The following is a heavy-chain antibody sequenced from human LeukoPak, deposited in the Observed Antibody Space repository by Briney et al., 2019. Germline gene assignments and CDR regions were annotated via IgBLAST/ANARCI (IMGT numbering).Heavy chain of an antibody. CDR3: ARSLSSSGIDY. J-gene: IGHJ4*02. CDR2: INHSGST. Sequence: PSETLSLTCAVYGGSFSGYYWSWLRQPPGKGLEWIGEINHSGSTNYNPSLTSRVTISVDTSKNQFSLKLSSVTAADTAVYYCARSLSSSGIDYWGQGTLVTVSS. CDR1: GGSFSGYY. V-gene: IGHV4-34*01. D-gene: IGHD6-6*01.